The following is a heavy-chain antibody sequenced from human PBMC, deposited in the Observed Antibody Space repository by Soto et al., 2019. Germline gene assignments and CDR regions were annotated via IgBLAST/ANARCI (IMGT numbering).Heavy chain of an antibody. Sequence: GGSLRLSCVASGFSFDKYAMAWVRQAPGKGLEWVSHVAAGGGHTYYAESVKGRFTISRDNSENTLFLQINTLRADDTAIYFCARRTSFLGAFDYWGQGVLVTVSS. CDR2: VAAGGGHT. V-gene: IGHV3-23*01. CDR1: GFSFDKYA. CDR3: ARRTSFLGAFDY. J-gene: IGHJ4*02. D-gene: IGHD3-16*02.